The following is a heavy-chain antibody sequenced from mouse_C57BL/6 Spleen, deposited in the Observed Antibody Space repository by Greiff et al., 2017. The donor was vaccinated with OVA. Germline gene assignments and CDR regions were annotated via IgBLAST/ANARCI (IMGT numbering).Heavy chain of an antibody. CDR1: GFTFSDYG. V-gene: IGHV5-17*01. CDR3: AEGGLYYAMDY. D-gene: IGHD2-4*01. J-gene: IGHJ4*01. Sequence: EVKLQESGGGLVKPGGSLKLSCAASGFTFSDYGMHWVRQAPEKGLEWVAYISSGSSTIYYADTVKGRFTISRDNAKNTLFLQMTSLRSEDTAMYYCAEGGLYYAMDYWGQGTSVTVSS. CDR2: ISSGSSTI.